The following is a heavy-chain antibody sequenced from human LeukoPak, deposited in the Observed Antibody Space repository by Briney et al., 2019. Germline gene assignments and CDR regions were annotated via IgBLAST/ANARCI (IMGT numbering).Heavy chain of an antibody. CDR2: IYSGGST. J-gene: IGHJ4*02. CDR3: ARVGYRSSTDFDY. Sequence: GGSLRLSCVVSGFPVRSNYMTWVRQAPVKGPEWISVIYSGGSTYYADSVKGRFTISRDNSKNTLYLQMNSLRGEDTAVYYCARVGYRSSTDFDYWGQGTLVTVSS. V-gene: IGHV3-53*01. D-gene: IGHD5-12*01. CDR1: GFPVRSNY.